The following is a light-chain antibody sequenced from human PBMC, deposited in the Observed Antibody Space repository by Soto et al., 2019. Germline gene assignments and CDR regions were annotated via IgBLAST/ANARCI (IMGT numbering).Light chain of an antibody. Sequence: QSALTQPPSASGSPGQSVTISCTGTSSDVGGYNYVSWYQQHPGKAPKLMIYEVSKRPSGVPDRFSGSKSGTTASLTVSGLPAEDEADYYCSSYAGSNNLVFGGGTKLTVL. CDR2: EVS. CDR3: SSYAGSNNLV. V-gene: IGLV2-8*01. J-gene: IGLJ2*01. CDR1: SSDVGGYNY.